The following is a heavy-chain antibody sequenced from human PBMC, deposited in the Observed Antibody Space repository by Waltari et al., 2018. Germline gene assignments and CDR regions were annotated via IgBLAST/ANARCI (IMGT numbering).Heavy chain of an antibody. CDR1: GGSISSYY. D-gene: IGHD6-19*01. V-gene: IGHV4-59*01. CDR3: ARTAAVAGTVYYYYYMDV. CDR2: IYYSGSP. Sequence: QVQLQESGPGLVKPSETLSLTCTVSGGSISSYYWSWIRQPPGKGLEWIGYIYYSGSPNYNPSLTSRFTLSVATSTHQFSLKLSSVTAADTAVYYCARTAAVAGTVYYYYYMDVWGKGTTVTISS. J-gene: IGHJ6*03.